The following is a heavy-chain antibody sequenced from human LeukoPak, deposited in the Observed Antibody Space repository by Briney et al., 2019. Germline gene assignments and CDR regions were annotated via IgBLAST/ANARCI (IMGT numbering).Heavy chain of an antibody. D-gene: IGHD6-13*01. V-gene: IGHV3-7*03. J-gene: IGHJ4*02. CDR2: IKQDGSDR. Sequence: GGSLRLSCAASGFIFRNYWMSWVRQVPGTGLEWVANIKQDGSDRNYVTSVRGRFTISRDNAESSLYLQMNSLRAEDTAVYYCVRNLAAAGTCFDSWGQGTLVTVSS. CDR3: VRNLAAAGTCFDS. CDR1: GFIFRNYW.